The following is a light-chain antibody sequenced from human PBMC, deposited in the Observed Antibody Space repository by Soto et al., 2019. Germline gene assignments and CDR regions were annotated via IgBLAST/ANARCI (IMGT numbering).Light chain of an antibody. V-gene: IGKV3-15*01. J-gene: IGKJ5*01. CDR2: GAS. CDR1: ESVDTN. Sequence: IVMTQSPATLSVSPGERVTLSCRVSESVDTNFAWYQQRPGQAPRLLLYGASIRATDVPVRCSGSGSGTDFTITINSLQSEDSVVYYCQQYNTWPIAFGQGTRLEIK. CDR3: QQYNTWPIA.